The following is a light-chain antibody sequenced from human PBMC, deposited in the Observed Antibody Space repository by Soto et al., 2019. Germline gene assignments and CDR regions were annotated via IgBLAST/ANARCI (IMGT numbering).Light chain of an antibody. CDR1: GSAVGTYNL. V-gene: IGLV2-23*03. J-gene: IGLJ3*02. Sequence: QSVLTQPASISGSPGHSITISCTGTGSAVGTYNLVSWYQQHPGKAPNLIIYEGNKRPSGVSRRFSGSKSANTASLTISGLQAEDEAEYYCCSYVDTSAFVRFGGGTKLTVL. CDR2: EGN. CDR3: CSYVDTSAFVR.